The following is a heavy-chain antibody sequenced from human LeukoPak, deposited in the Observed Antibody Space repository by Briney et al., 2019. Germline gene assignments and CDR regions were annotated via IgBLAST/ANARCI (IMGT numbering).Heavy chain of an antibody. V-gene: IGHV4-39*01. J-gene: IGHJ5*02. CDR3: ARGGDIVVVPAARKIYTTQAQNWFDP. CDR1: GDSISSSGYY. CDR2: MYSSGNT. D-gene: IGHD2-2*01. Sequence: PSETLSLTCTVSGDSISSSGYYWGWIRQPPGKGLEWIGNMYSSGNTYYNPSLKSRVTISVDTSKNQFSLKLSSVTAADTAVYYCARGGDIVVVPAARKIYTTQAQNWFDPWGQGTLVTVSS.